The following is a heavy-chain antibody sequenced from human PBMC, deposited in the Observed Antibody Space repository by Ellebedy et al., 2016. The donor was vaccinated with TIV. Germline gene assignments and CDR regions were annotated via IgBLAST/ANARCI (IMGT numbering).Heavy chain of an antibody. D-gene: IGHD3-22*01. CDR2: IYYSGST. CDR1: GGSISSGDYY. CDR3: ARGPHYYDSGGFDY. J-gene: IGHJ4*02. Sequence: SETLSLXCTVSGGSISSGDYYWSWIRQPPGKGLEWIGYIYYSGSTYYNPSLKSRVTISVDTSKNQFSLKLSSVTAADTAVYYCARGPHYYDSGGFDYWGQGTLVTVPS. V-gene: IGHV4-30-4*01.